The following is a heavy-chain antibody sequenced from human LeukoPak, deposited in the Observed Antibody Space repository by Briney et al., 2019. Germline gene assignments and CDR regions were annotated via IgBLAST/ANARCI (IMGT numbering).Heavy chain of an antibody. D-gene: IGHD6-13*01. V-gene: IGHV3-30*02. CDR2: IRHDGSNK. Sequence: PGGSLRLSCAASGFTFSSYGMHWVRQAPGKGLEWVAFIRHDGSNKYYADSVKGRFTISRDNSKNTLYLQMNSLRAEDTAVYYCARVQKQAAGPYYYYYMDVWGKGTTVTISS. CDR1: GFTFSSYG. CDR3: ARVQKQAAGPYYYYYMDV. J-gene: IGHJ6*03.